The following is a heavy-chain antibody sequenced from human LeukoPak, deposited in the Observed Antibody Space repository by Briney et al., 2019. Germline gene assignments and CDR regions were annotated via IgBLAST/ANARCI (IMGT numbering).Heavy chain of an antibody. CDR3: ARAVNYAFDI. CDR1: GFTFRSYW. V-gene: IGHV3-7*01. D-gene: IGHD4-17*01. Sequence: GGSLRLSCAASGFTFRSYWMSWVRQAPGKGLEWVANINQDGSDKYSVDSVKGRFTISRDNAKNSLYLQMNSLRAGDTAVYYCARAVNYAFDIRGQGTMVTVPS. CDR2: INQDGSDK. J-gene: IGHJ3*02.